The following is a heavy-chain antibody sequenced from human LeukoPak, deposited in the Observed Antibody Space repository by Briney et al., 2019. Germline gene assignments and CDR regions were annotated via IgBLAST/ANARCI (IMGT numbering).Heavy chain of an antibody. CDR3: ARHRYYDSSGYYFSGFDY. CDR1: GGSISSYY. J-gene: IGHJ4*02. V-gene: IGHV4-59*08. Sequence: SETLSLTCTVSGGSISSYYWSWIRQPPGKGLEWLGYIYYSGSTNYNPSLKSRVTISVDTSKNQFSLKLSSVTAADTTVYYCARHRYYDSSGYYFSGFDYWGQGTLVTVSS. CDR2: IYYSGST. D-gene: IGHD3-22*01.